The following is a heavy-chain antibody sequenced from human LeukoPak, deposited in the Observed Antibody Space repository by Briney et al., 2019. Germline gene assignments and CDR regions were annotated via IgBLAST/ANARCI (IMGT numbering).Heavy chain of an antibody. CDR1: GYTFTGYY. CDR2: INPNSGGT. CDR3: ARDVDPYYYDSSGYYFFY. V-gene: IGHV1-2*02. D-gene: IGHD3-22*01. Sequence: AASVKVSCKASGYTFTGYYMHWVRQAPGQGLEWMGWINPNSGGTNYAQKFQGRVTMTRDTSISTAYMELSRLRSDDTAVYYCARDVDPYYYDSSGYYFFYWGQGTLVTVSS. J-gene: IGHJ4*02.